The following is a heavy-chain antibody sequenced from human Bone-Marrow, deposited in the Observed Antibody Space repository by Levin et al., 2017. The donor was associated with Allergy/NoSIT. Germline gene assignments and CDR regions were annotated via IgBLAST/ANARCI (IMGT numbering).Heavy chain of an antibody. Sequence: HLGGSLRLSCSSSGVTVFNNYFMWVRQAPGKGLEWVSHIYSGGGTNYADSVKGRFSVSRDNSENTVYLQMNSLRADDTAVYYCGRDGPGGGHWGPGTQVTVSS. D-gene: IGHD3-10*01. J-gene: IGHJ4*02. V-gene: IGHV3-66*01. CDR1: GVTVFNNY. CDR3: GRDGPGGGH. CDR2: IYSGGGT.